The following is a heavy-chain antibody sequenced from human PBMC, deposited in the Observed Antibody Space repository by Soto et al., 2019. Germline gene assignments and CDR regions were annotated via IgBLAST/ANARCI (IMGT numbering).Heavy chain of an antibody. V-gene: IGHV3-21*01. CDR3: AREGLYSGYDSPFDY. D-gene: IGHD5-12*01. CDR1: GFTFSSYS. CDR2: ISSSSSYI. J-gene: IGHJ4*02. Sequence: EVQLVESGGGLVKPGGSLRLSCAASGFTFSSYSMNWVRQAPGKGLDWVSSISSSSSYIYYADSVKGRFTISRDNVKNSLYLQMNSLRAEDTAVYYCAREGLYSGYDSPFDYWGQGTLVTVSS.